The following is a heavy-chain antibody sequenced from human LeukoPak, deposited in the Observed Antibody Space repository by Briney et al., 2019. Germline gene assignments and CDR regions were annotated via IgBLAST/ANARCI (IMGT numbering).Heavy chain of an antibody. J-gene: IGHJ6*03. V-gene: IGHV4-61*02. D-gene: IGHD6-13*01. CDR1: GGSISSGSYY. CDR3: AREGYSSSWYYDRSYMDV. Sequence: SQTLSLTCTVSGGSISSGSYYWSWIRQPAGMGLEWIGRIYTSGSTNYNPSLKSRVTISVDTSKNQFSLKLSSVTAADTAVYYCAREGYSSSWYYDRSYMDVWGKGTTVTVSS. CDR2: IYTSGST.